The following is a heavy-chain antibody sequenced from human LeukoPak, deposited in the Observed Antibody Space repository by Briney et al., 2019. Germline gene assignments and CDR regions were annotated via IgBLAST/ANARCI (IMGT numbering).Heavy chain of an antibody. CDR3: ARGRYYYGSGSHHADY. V-gene: IGHV3-23*01. Sequence: GGSLRLSCAASGFTFSNYAMSWVRQAPGKGLEWVSAISGSAATTYYADSVKGRFTISRDNSKNMLYLQMNSLRAEDTAVYYCARGRYYYGSGSHHADYWGQGTLVTVSS. CDR2: ISGSAATT. J-gene: IGHJ4*02. D-gene: IGHD3-10*01. CDR1: GFTFSNYA.